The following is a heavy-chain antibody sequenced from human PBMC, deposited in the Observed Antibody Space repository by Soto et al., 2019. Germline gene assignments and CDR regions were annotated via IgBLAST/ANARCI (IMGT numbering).Heavy chain of an antibody. D-gene: IGHD6-13*01. CDR1: GFTLSSYW. Sequence: EVQLVESGGGLVQPGGSLRLSCAASGFTLSSYWMSWVRQAPGKGLEWVANIKQDGSEKYYVDSVKGRFTISRDTAKSSLYLQLNSLRAEDTAVYYFAREYGSSYSPRYYGMDVWGQGTTVTVSS. CDR2: IKQDGSEK. CDR3: AREYGSSYSPRYYGMDV. V-gene: IGHV3-7*05. J-gene: IGHJ6*02.